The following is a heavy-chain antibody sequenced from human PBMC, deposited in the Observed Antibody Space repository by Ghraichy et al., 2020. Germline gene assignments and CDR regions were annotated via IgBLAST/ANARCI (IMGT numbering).Heavy chain of an antibody. Sequence: GGSLRLSCAASGFTFSSYAMHWVRQAPGKGLEWVAVISYDGSNKYYADSVKGRFTISRDNSKKTLYLQMNSLRAEDTAVYYCARAPLSCSSTSCYADYYFDYWGQGTLVTVSS. CDR3: ARAPLSCSSTSCYADYYFDY. J-gene: IGHJ4*02. CDR2: ISYDGSNK. D-gene: IGHD2-2*01. CDR1: GFTFSSYA. V-gene: IGHV3-30-3*01.